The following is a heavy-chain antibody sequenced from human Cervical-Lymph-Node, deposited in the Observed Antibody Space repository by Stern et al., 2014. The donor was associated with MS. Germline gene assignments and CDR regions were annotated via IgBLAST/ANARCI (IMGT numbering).Heavy chain of an antibody. Sequence: QVQLVQSGAEVRKPGASVRVSCKVSGYSLSDLSMHWVRQAPGKGLEWLGGYDPEEGNTVYAHRFQGRVTMTEDTSTDTAYMELNSLRSDDTAVYHCATASRYDALDLWGQGTVVTVSS. CDR1: GYSLSDLS. CDR3: ATASRYDALDL. V-gene: IGHV1-24*01. J-gene: IGHJ3*01. CDR2: YDPEEGNT.